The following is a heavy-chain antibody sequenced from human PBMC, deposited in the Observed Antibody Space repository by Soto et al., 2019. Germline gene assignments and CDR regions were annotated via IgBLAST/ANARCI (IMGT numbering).Heavy chain of an antibody. CDR2: ISYDGSNK. V-gene: IGHV3-30*18. Sequence: GGSLRLSCAASGFTFSSHGMHWVRQAPGKGLERVAVISYDGSNKYYADSVKGRFTISRDNSKNTLYLQMNSLRAEDTAVYYCAKDYIARGYCSGGSCYSTPFDYWGQGTLVTVSS. D-gene: IGHD2-15*01. CDR3: AKDYIARGYCSGGSCYSTPFDY. J-gene: IGHJ4*02. CDR1: GFTFSSHG.